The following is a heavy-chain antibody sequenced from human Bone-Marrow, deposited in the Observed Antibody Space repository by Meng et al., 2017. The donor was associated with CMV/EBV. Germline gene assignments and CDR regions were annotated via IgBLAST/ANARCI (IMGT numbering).Heavy chain of an antibody. CDR1: GFTFSNYW. CDR2: TNSDGSNI. Sequence: GESLKISCAVSGFTFSNYWMHWVRQAPGKGLVWVSRTNSDGSNIIYADSVKGRFTISTDNAKNTLYLQMNSLRAEDTAVYYCARGGLYINGPPDAYDLWGQGTMVTVSS. D-gene: IGHD2-8*01. CDR3: ARGGLYINGPPDAYDL. J-gene: IGHJ3*01. V-gene: IGHV3-74*01.